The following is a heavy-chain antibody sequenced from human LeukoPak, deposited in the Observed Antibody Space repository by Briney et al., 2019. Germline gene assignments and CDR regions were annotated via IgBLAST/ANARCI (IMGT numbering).Heavy chain of an antibody. CDR2: IRSKANSYAT. CDR3: TRPHIAVAGIGDYNWFDP. Sequence: GGSLKLSCAASGFTFSGPAMHWVRQASGKGLEWVGRIRSKANSYATAYAASVKGRFTISRDDSKNTAYLQMNSLKTEDTAVYYCTRPHIAVAGIGDYNWFDPWGQGTLVTVSS. V-gene: IGHV3-73*01. CDR1: GFTFSGPA. D-gene: IGHD6-19*01. J-gene: IGHJ5*02.